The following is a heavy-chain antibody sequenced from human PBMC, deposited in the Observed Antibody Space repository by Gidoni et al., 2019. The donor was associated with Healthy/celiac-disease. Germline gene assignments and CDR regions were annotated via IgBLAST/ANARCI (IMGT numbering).Heavy chain of an antibody. V-gene: IGHV1-3*01. CDR2: INAGNGNT. D-gene: IGHD6-13*01. Sequence: QVQLVQSGAEVKKPGASVTVSCKASGYTFTTYAMHWVRQAPGQRLEWMGWINAGNGNTKYSQKFQGRVTITRDTSASTAYMELSSLRSEDTAVYYCARDRQQQRANEEYFQHWGQGTLVTVSS. CDR3: ARDRQQQRANEEYFQH. CDR1: GYTFTTYA. J-gene: IGHJ1*01.